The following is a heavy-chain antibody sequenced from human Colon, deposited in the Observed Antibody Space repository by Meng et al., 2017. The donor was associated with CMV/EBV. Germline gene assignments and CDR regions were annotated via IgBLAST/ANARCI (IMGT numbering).Heavy chain of an antibody. J-gene: IGHJ4*02. CDR2: IRYDGSIK. V-gene: IGHV3-30*02. Sequence: GESLKISCAASGFAFSSYGLHWVRQAPGKGLQWVAFIRYDGSIKYYEDSVMGRFTISRDDSKNTMYLQMSRLRPEDTALYYCAKGGGSYRAEYWGQGTLVTVSS. D-gene: IGHD3-16*02. CDR3: AKGGGSYRAEY. CDR1: GFAFSSYG.